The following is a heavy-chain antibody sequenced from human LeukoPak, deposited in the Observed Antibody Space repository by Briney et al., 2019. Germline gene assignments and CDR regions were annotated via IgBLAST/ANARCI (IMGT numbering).Heavy chain of an antibody. CDR3: AKIPGLWVGGVFYFDY. Sequence: SETLSLTCTVSGGSISSYYWSWIRQPPGKGLEWIGHIYYSGSTNYTPSLKSRVTISVDTSKNQFSLKLSSVTAADTAVYYCAKIPGLWVGGVFYFDYWGQGTLVTVSS. V-gene: IGHV4-59*01. CDR2: IYYSGST. CDR1: GGSISSYY. J-gene: IGHJ4*02. D-gene: IGHD3-10*01.